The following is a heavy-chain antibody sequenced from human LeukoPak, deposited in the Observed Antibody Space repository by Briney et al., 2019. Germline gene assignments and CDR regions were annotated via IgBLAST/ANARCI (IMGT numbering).Heavy chain of an antibody. J-gene: IGHJ4*02. CDR2: IYYSGST. Sequence: SETLSLTCTVSGGSVSSASYYWSWIRQPPGKGLEWIAYIYYSGSTNYNPSLKSRVTISVDTSKNQFSLKLSSVTAADTAVYYCAREGGFYRPLDYSGQGTLVTVSS. CDR1: GGSVSSASYY. V-gene: IGHV4-61*01. D-gene: IGHD6-25*01. CDR3: AREGGFYRPLDY.